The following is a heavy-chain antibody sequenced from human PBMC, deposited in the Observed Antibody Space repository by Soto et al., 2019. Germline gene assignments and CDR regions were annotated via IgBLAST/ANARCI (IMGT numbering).Heavy chain of an antibody. CDR2: ISYDGSNK. D-gene: IGHD5-18*01. J-gene: IGHJ4*02. CDR3: AKGSTAMTYFDY. Sequence: QVQLVESGGGVVQPGRSLRLSCAASGFTFSSYGMHWVRQAPGKGLEWVAVISYDGSNKYYADSVKRRCTISRDNSKNTLYLQMNRLTAEDTAVYYCAKGSTAMTYFDYCGEGALVTVSS. V-gene: IGHV3-30*18. CDR1: GFTFSSYG.